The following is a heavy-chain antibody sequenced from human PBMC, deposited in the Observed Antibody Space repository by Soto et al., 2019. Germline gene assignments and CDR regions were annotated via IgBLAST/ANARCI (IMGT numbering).Heavy chain of an antibody. D-gene: IGHD6-13*01. Sequence: ETLSLTCTVSGGSISSYYWSWIRQPPGKGLEWIGYIYYSGSTNYNPSLKSRVTISVDTSKNQFSLKLSSVTAADTAVYYCARHVWIHSSSRHEKYYYYMDVWGKGTTVTVSS. CDR3: ARHVWIHSSSRHEKYYYYMDV. J-gene: IGHJ6*03. CDR2: IYYSGST. V-gene: IGHV4-59*08. CDR1: GGSISSYY.